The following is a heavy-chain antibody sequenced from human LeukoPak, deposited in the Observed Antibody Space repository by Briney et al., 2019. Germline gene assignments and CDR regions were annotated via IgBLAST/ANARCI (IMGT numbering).Heavy chain of an antibody. V-gene: IGHV4-39*01. CDR1: GASISGSGYY. Sequence: PSETLSLTCAVSGASISGSGYYWGWIRQPPGKGLEWIGNIYYSGSTYYNASLQSRVTISIDTSKNQFSLRLNSVTAADTAMYYCAKSGGYGLIDYWGQGTLVTVSS. CDR3: AKSGGYGLIDY. D-gene: IGHD1-26*01. CDR2: IYYSGST. J-gene: IGHJ4*02.